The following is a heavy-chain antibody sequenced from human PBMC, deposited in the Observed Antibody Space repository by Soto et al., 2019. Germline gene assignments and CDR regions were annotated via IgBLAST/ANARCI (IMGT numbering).Heavy chain of an antibody. Sequence: GASVKVSCKASGYTFTGYYMHWVRQAPGQGLEWMGWINPNSGGTNYAQKFQGWVTMTRDTSISTAYMELSRLRSDDTAVYYCAKVSPKIGALVDYWGQGTLVTVSS. D-gene: IGHD4-17*01. CDR3: AKVSPKIGALVDY. CDR2: INPNSGGT. V-gene: IGHV1-2*04. CDR1: GYTFTGYY. J-gene: IGHJ4*02.